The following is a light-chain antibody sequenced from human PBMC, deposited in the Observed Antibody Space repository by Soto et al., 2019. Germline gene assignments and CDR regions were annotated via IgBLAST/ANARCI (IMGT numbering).Light chain of an antibody. Sequence: EIVLTQSPATLALSPGERSTLSCMASQSVTNSLAWYQQKPGQAPRLLIYDVSYRATGIPVRFSGSGSGTEFTLTISGLQSEDFATYYRQQYNNWPVTFGGGTKVDIK. V-gene: IGKV3-11*01. CDR3: QQYNNWPVT. CDR2: DVS. J-gene: IGKJ4*01. CDR1: QSVTNS.